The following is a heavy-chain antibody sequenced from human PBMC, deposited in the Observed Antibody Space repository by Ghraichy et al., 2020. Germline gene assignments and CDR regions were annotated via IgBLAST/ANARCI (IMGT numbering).Heavy chain of an antibody. V-gene: IGHV3-23*01. CDR1: GLTFSNFA. CDR3: AKGKGSGSYVNWSFNI. D-gene: IGHD1-26*01. J-gene: IGHJ2*01. CDR2: ISGSGGSI. Sequence: GGSLSLSCAVSGLTFSNFAMAWVRQAPGKGLEWVSTISGSGGSIWYADSGKGRFIISRDNSRSTFYLQMNSLRAEDTAVYYCAKGKGSGSYVNWSFNIWGRGTPVTVSP.